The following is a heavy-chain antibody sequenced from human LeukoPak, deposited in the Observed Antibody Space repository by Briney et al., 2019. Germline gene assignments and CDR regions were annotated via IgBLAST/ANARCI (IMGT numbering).Heavy chain of an antibody. CDR3: ARDPNTVTTSYWFDP. CDR2: IRPDSGGA. V-gene: IGHV1-2*02. D-gene: IGHD4-17*01. J-gene: IGHJ5*02. CDR1: GYTFTDYY. Sequence: ASVKVSCKASGYTFTDYYIHWIRQAPGQGLEWMGWIRPDSGGATYTQRFQGRVTMTRDTSISTAYMELSRLRSDDTAVYYYARDPNTVTTSYWFDPWGQGTLVTVSS.